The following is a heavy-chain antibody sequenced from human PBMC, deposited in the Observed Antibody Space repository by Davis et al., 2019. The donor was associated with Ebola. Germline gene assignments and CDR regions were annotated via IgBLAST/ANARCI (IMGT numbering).Heavy chain of an antibody. J-gene: IGHJ2*01. CDR3: ARGGIVVVPAAIPGYFDL. D-gene: IGHD2-2*01. CDR1: GYTFTGYY. Sequence: ASVKVSCKASGYTFTGYYMHWVRQAPGQGLEWMGWINPNSGGTNYAQKFQGRVTMTRDTSISTAYMELSRLRSDDTAVYYCARGGIVVVPAAIPGYFDLWGRGTLVTVSS. CDR2: INPNSGGT. V-gene: IGHV1-2*02.